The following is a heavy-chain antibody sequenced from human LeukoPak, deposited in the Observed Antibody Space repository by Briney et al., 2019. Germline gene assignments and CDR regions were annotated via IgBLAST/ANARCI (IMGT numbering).Heavy chain of an antibody. J-gene: IGHJ4*02. D-gene: IGHD3-16*01. V-gene: IGHV3-7*01. CDR1: GFTFSSYW. CDR2: IKQDGSEK. Sequence: GGSLRLSCAASGFTFSSYWMSWVRQAPGKGLEWVASIKQDGSEKYYVDSVKGRFTIYRDNAKTSLYLQMNSLRAEDTAVYYCTRGYASGYWGQGTLVTVSS. CDR3: TRGYASGY.